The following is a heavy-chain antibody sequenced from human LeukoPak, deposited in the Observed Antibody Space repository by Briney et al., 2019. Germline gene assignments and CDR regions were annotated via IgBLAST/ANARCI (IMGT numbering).Heavy chain of an antibody. CDR2: INPNSGGT. J-gene: IGHJ4*02. Sequence: ASVKVSCKASGYTFTVYYMHWVRQAPGQGLEWMGWINPNSGGTNYAQKFQGRVTMTRDASISTAYMELSRLRSDDTAVYYCARDLANLTGKGGLVDYWGQGTLVTVSS. CDR3: ARDLANLTGKGGLVDY. V-gene: IGHV1-2*02. D-gene: IGHD7-27*01. CDR1: GYTFTVYY.